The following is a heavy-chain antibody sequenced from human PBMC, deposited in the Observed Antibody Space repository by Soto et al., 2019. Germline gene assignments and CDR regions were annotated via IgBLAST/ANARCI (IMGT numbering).Heavy chain of an antibody. CDR3: ARAPEIQLWLLDGMDV. CDR2: ISAYNGNT. V-gene: IGHV1-18*01. D-gene: IGHD5-18*01. J-gene: IGHJ6*02. Sequence: GASVKVSCKASGYTFTSYCISWVRQAPGQGLEWMGWISAYNGNTNYAQKLQGRVTMTTDTSTSTAYMELRSLRSDDTAVYYCARAPEIQLWLLDGMDVWGQGTTVTVSS. CDR1: GYTFTSYC.